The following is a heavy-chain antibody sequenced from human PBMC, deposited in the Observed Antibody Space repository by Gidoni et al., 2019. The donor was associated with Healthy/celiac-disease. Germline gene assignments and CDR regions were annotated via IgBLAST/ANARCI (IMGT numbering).Heavy chain of an antibody. J-gene: IGHJ4*02. Sequence: EVQLVESGGGLVQPGGYLRLHCAASGFTFSSYSMNWVRQAPGKGLEWVSYISSSSSTIYYADSVKGRFTISRDNAKNSLYLQMNSLRAEDTAVYYCARAYGPGSYYFDYWGQGTLVTVSS. CDR1: GFTFSSYS. D-gene: IGHD3-10*01. CDR2: ISSSSSTI. V-gene: IGHV3-48*01. CDR3: ARAYGPGSYYFDY.